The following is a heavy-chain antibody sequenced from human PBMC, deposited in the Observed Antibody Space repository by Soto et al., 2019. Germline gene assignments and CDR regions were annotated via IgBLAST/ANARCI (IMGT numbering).Heavy chain of an antibody. CDR1: VFTFSSYE. D-gene: IGHD2-8*01. V-gene: IGHV3-48*03. CDR3: ARATGYTNYGPDY. CDR2: ISGSSDTR. J-gene: IGHJ4*02. Sequence: PWGSLRLSCAASVFTFSSYEMHWVREAPGKGLEWVSYISGSSDTRYIADSVKGRFTISRDNAKNSLYLQMNSLRAEDTAVYYCARATGYTNYGPDYWGEGALVTVSS.